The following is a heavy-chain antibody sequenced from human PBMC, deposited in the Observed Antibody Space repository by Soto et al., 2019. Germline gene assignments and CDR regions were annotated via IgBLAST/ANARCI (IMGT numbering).Heavy chain of an antibody. CDR2: IYYSGST. D-gene: IGHD3-3*01. CDR1: CGFISSSSYY. V-gene: IGHV4-39*01. J-gene: IGHJ4*01. Sequence: SEDQSLTSACSCGFISSSSYYVGWIRQPPGKGLEWIGSIYYSGSTYYNPSLKSRVTISVDTSKNQFSLKLSSVTAADTAVYYCERHLHYEFWSVGHNSEECHNRIDYWAKG. CDR3: ERHLHYEFWSVGHNSEECHNRIDY.